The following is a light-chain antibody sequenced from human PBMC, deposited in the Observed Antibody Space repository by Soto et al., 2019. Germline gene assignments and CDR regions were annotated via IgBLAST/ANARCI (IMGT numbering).Light chain of an antibody. CDR1: QGISSY. J-gene: IGKJ1*01. V-gene: IGKV3-20*01. Sequence: VTQSPASFSASPGDRVTITCRASQGISSYLAWYQQKPGQAPRLLIYGASSRATGIPDRFSGSGFGTDFTLTISRLEPEDFAVYYCQQYGSSTWTFGQGTKVDIK. CDR2: GAS. CDR3: QQYGSSTWT.